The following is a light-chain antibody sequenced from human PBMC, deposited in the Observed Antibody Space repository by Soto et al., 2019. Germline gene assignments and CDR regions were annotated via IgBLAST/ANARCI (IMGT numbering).Light chain of an antibody. CDR3: QQRSVWPPGYT. V-gene: IGKV3-11*01. CDR2: HAS. Sequence: EIVLTQSPATLSLSPGESATLSCRASESVSNNLAWYQQRPGQAPRLLIYHASNRASGIPARFSGSGSGTDFTLTVSSLEPEDFAIYYCQQRSVWPPGYTFGQGTKLEIK. CDR1: ESVSNN. J-gene: IGKJ2*01.